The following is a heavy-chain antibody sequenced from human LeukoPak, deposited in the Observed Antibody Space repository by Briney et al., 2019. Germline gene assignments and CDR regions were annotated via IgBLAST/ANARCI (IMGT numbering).Heavy chain of an antibody. V-gene: IGHV3-13*01. CDR3: ARDIKIAALFDY. Sequence: GGSLRLSCAASGFTFSNYDMHWVRQATGKGLEWVSGIGTAGDIYYPGSVKGRFTISRDNAKNSLYLQMNSLRAEDTAVYYCARDIKIAALFDYWGQGTLVTVSS. J-gene: IGHJ4*02. D-gene: IGHD2-15*01. CDR2: IGTAGDI. CDR1: GFTFSNYD.